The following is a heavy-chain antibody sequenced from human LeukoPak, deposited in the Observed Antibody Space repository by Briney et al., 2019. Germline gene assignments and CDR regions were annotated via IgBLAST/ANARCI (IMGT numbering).Heavy chain of an antibody. J-gene: IGHJ2*01. V-gene: IGHV1-2*02. D-gene: IGHD1-1*01. CDR1: GYTFTSYY. CDR3: ARDKGGNWFRYWYFDL. CDR2: INPNSGGT. Sequence: ASVKVSCKASGYTFTSYYMHWVRQAPGQGLEWMGWINPNSGGTNYAQKFQGRVTMTRDTSISTAYMELSRLRSDDTAVYYCARDKGGNWFRYWYFDLWGRGALVTVSS.